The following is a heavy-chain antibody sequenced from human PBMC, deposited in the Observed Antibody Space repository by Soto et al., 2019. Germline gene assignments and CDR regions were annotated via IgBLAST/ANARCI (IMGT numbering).Heavy chain of an antibody. Sequence: QVQLVESGGGVVQPGRSLRLSCAASGFTFSSYAMHWVRQAPGKGLEWVAVISYDGSNKYYADSVKGRFTISRDNSKNTLYLQMNSLRAEDTALDYFARGVVASTPWGFDPWGQGTLVTVSS. CDR2: ISYDGSNK. CDR1: GFTFSSYA. CDR3: ARGVVASTPWGFDP. J-gene: IGHJ5*02. D-gene: IGHD2-15*01. V-gene: IGHV3-30-3*01.